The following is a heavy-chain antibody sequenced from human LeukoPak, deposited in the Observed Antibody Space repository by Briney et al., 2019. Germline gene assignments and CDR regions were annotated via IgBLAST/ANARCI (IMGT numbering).Heavy chain of an antibody. CDR3: ARGADLDY. J-gene: IGHJ4*02. CDR2: ISSSSYI. V-gene: IGHV3-21*01. CDR1: GFTFSSYS. Sequence: GGSLRLSCAASGFTFSSYSMNSVRQAPGKGLEWVSSISSSSYIYYADSVKGRFTISRDNAKNSLYLQMNSLRAEDTTVYYCARGADLDYWGQGTLVTVSS.